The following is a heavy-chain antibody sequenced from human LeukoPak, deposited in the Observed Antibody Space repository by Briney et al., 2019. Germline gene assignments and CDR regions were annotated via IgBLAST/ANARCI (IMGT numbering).Heavy chain of an antibody. J-gene: IGHJ4*02. CDR1: GFTFTRYG. V-gene: IGHV3-48*02. CDR3: ARRERQSANYYYFDY. D-gene: IGHD4/OR15-4a*01. Sequence: GGSLRLSCAASGFTFTRYGMVWVRQAPGKGLEWVSYISGSTSAVYYADSMRGRFTISRDNAKNSLYLQTNSLRDDDTAVYYCARRERQSANYYYFDYWGQGTLVTVSS. CDR2: ISGSTSAV.